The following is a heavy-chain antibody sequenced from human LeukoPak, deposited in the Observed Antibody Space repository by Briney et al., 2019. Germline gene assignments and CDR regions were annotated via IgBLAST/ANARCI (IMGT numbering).Heavy chain of an antibody. J-gene: IGHJ4*02. CDR2: IYYRGTT. Sequence: PSETLSLTCTVSGGSIRSGDYYWSWIRQHPGKGPEWMGYIYYRGTTYYNPSLRSRIIMSVDTSKNQFSLKVSSVTAADTAVYYCARMTGYYLESWGQGTVVTDSS. CDR1: GGSIRSGDYY. CDR3: ARMTGYYLES. D-gene: IGHD3-9*01. V-gene: IGHV4-31*03.